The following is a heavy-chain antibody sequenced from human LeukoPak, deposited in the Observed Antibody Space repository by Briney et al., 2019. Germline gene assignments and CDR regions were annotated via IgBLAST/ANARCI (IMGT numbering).Heavy chain of an antibody. Sequence: GGSLRLSCAASGFTFSSYWMSWVRQAPGKGLEWVANIKQDGSEKYYVDSVKGRFTISRGNAKNSLYLQMNSLRAEDTAVYYCARDIMVRGVSGIDVWGKGTTVTVSS. J-gene: IGHJ6*04. CDR3: ARDIMVRGVSGIDV. CDR1: GFTFSSYW. V-gene: IGHV3-7*03. D-gene: IGHD3-10*01. CDR2: IKQDGSEK.